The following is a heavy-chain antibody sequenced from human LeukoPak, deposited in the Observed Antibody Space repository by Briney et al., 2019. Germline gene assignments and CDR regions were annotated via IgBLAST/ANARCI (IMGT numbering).Heavy chain of an antibody. CDR2: ISSSSSLI. D-gene: IGHD4-23*01. J-gene: IGHJ4*02. V-gene: IGHV3-21*01. CDR1: GFTFSSYT. Sequence: GGSLRLSCAASGFTFSSYTMNWARQAPGKGLQWVSSISSSSSLIYYADSVKGRFTISRDNAKNSLYLQMNSLRVEDTAVYYCASSVVNGYWGQGTLVTVSS. CDR3: ASSVVNGY.